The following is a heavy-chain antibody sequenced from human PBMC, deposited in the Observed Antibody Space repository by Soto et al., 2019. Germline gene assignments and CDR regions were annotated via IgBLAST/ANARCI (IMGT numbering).Heavy chain of an antibody. J-gene: IGHJ6*02. D-gene: IGHD5-12*01. CDR3: ARRRIYSGYDYVYYYGMDV. Sequence: GESLKISCAASGFTFSSYWMNWVRQAPGKGLEWVANIKQDGSEKYYVDSVKGRFTISRDNAKNSLYLQMNSLRAEDTAVYYCARRRIYSGYDYVYYYGMDVWGQGTTVTVSS. V-gene: IGHV3-7*01. CDR2: IKQDGSEK. CDR1: GFTFSSYW.